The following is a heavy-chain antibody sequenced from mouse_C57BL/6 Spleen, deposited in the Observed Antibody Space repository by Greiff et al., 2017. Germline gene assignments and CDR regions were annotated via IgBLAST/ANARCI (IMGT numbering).Heavy chain of an antibody. CDR3: ASDGYYLTYAMDY. Sequence: VQLQQSDAELVKPGASVKISCKVSGYTFTDHTIHWMKQRPEQGLEWIGYIYPRDGSTKYNEKFKGKATLTADKSSSTAYMQLNSLTSEDSAVYFCASDGYYLTYAMDYWGQGTSVTVSS. D-gene: IGHD2-3*01. CDR1: GYTFTDHT. J-gene: IGHJ4*01. CDR2: IYPRDGST. V-gene: IGHV1-78*01.